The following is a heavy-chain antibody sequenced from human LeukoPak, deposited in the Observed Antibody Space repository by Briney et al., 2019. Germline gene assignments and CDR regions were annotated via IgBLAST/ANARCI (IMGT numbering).Heavy chain of an antibody. D-gene: IGHD1-1*01. Sequence: ASVKVSCKASGYTFIDHYMHWVRQAPGQGLEWMGWIDPKSGGTNYARKFQGRVTMTRDTSISTVYMELNSLKSDDTAVYYCARVLEFPIDYWGQGTLVTVSS. CDR2: IDPKSGGT. CDR3: ARVLEFPIDY. V-gene: IGHV1-2*02. J-gene: IGHJ4*02. CDR1: GYTFIDHY.